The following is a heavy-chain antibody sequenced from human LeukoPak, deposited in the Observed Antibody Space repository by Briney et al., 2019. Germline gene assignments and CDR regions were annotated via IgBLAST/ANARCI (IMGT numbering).Heavy chain of an antibody. CDR2: INPNSGGT. J-gene: IGHJ3*02. CDR1: GYTFTCYY. CDR3: ARAISPGTYGGSPGNGAFDI. Sequence: ASVKVSCKASGYTFTCYYMHWVRQAPGQGLEWMGRINPNSGGTNYAQKFEGRVTMTRDTSICTAYMELSRLRSDDTAVYYSARAISPGTYGGSPGNGAFDIWGQGKMVTVS. V-gene: IGHV1-2*06. D-gene: IGHD4-23*01.